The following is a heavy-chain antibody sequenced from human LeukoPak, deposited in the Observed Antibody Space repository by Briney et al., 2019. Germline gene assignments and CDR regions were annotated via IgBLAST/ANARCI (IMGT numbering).Heavy chain of an antibody. J-gene: IGHJ4*02. CDR3: AKEMPEWLAFDY. V-gene: IGHV3-21*04. Sequence: GGSLRLSCAASGFTFSTYSMNWVRQAPGKGLEWVSSISSSSSYIYYADSVKGRFTISRDNSRNTLYLQMNSLRAEDTAVYYCAKEMPEWLAFDYWGQGTLVTVSS. D-gene: IGHD6-19*01. CDR1: GFTFSTYS. CDR2: ISSSSSYI.